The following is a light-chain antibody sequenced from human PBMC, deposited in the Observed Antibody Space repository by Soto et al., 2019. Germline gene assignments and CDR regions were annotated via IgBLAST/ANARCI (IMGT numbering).Light chain of an antibody. CDR2: DAS. CDR3: QQRSNWPPSIT. Sequence: EIILEQSAATLSLSPWETAHIYCTAIQRVTTYLAWYQQKPGQATRILIYDASDRATGIPARFSGSGSGTAFTLTISSLGPEDFAVYYCQQRSNWPPSITFGQGTRLEIK. CDR1: QRVTTY. V-gene: IGKV3-11*01. J-gene: IGKJ5*01.